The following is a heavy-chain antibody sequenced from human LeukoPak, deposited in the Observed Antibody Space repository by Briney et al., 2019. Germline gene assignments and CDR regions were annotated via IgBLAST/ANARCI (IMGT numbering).Heavy chain of an antibody. V-gene: IGHV4-61*02. Sequence: SETLSLTCTVSGGSITRDAYSWTWLRQPVGKGLEWIGRIYTSGDTKYNPSLKSRVTISVGASNNQFSLKLTSVTAADTAVYYCARRPGAFTFDYWGQGILVTVSS. CDR3: ARRPGAFTFDY. CDR2: IYTSGDT. CDR1: GGSITRDAYS. D-gene: IGHD2-2*01. J-gene: IGHJ4*02.